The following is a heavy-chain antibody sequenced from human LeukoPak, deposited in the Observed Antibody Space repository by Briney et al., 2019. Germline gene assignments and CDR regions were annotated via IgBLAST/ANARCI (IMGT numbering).Heavy chain of an antibody. CDR3: AKDIGNSGSYDYFDY. J-gene: IGHJ4*02. CDR2: ISWNSGYI. CDR1: GFTFDDYA. D-gene: IGHD1-26*01. V-gene: IGHV3-9*01. Sequence: GRSLRLSCAASGFTFDDYAMHWVRHAPGKGLEWVSGISWNSGYIGYADSVKGRFTISRDNAKNSLYLQTNSLRAEDTALYYCAKDIGNSGSYDYFDYWGQGTLVTVSS.